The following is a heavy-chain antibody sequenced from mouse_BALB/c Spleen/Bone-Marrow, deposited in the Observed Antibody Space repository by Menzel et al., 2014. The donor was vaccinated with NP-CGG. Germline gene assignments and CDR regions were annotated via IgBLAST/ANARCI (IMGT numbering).Heavy chain of an antibody. V-gene: IGHV5-17*02. CDR1: GFTFSSFG. J-gene: IGHJ2*01. D-gene: IGHD1-3*01. CDR3: ARAGRSSGYFDN. Sequence: EVKLQESGGGLVQPGGSRKLSCAASGFTFSSFGMHWVRQAPEKGLEWVAYISSGSSTVYYADKVMGRFTISRDNPKNTLFLQKTSLRSQDTALYYCARAGRSSGYFDNRGQGAPLTHSS. CDR2: ISSGSSTV.